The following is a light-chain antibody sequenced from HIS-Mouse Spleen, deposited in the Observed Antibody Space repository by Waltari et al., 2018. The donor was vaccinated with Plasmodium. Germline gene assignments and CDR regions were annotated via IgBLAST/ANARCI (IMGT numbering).Light chain of an antibody. CDR1: VLAKKY. Sequence: SYELTQPSSVSVSPGQTARITCSGDVLAKKYARWFQQKPGQAPVLVIYKDSEGPSGIPERFSGSSSGATGTLTISGAQVEDEADYYCYSAADNNRVFGGGTKLTVL. CDR2: KDS. CDR3: YSAADNNRV. J-gene: IGLJ3*02. V-gene: IGLV3-27*01.